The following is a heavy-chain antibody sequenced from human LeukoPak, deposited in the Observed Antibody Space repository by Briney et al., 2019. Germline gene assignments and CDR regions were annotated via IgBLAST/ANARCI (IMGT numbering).Heavy chain of an antibody. V-gene: IGHV1-46*01. J-gene: IGHJ6*02. CDR2: INPSGGST. CDR3: ARGRWFGELSRYYYYGMDV. CDR1: GYTFTSYY. D-gene: IGHD3-10*01. Sequence: ASVKVSCKASGYTFTSYYMHWVRQAPGQGLEWMGIINPSGGSTSYAQKFQGRVTMTRDTSTSTVYMELSSLRSEDTAVYYCARGRWFGELSRYYYYGMDVWGQGTTVTVSS.